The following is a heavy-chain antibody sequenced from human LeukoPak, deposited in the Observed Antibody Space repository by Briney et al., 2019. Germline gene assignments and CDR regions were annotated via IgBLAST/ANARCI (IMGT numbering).Heavy chain of an antibody. J-gene: IGHJ3*02. CDR1: GGSISSYY. V-gene: IGHV4-59*01. D-gene: IGHD3-22*01. CDR3: ARDRWHYYDSSGYRLDAFDI. CDR2: IYYSGST. Sequence: PSETLSLTCTVSGGSISSYYWSWIRQPPGKGLEWIGYIYYSGSTNYNPSLKSRVTISVDTSKNQFSLKLSSVTAADTAVYYCARDRWHYYDSSGYRLDAFDIWGQGTMVTVSS.